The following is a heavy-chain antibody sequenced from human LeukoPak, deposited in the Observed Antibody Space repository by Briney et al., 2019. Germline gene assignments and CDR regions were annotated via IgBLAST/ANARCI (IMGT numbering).Heavy chain of an antibody. D-gene: IGHD5-18*01. CDR2: IYYSGST. CDR3: AREIRDDSYIDY. Sequence: PSETLSLTCTVSGGSISSGSYYWSWIRQHPGKGLEWIGYIYYSGSTNYNPSLKSRVTISVDTSKNQFSLKLSSVTAADTAVYYCAREIRDDSYIDYWGQGTLVTVSS. CDR1: GGSISSGSYY. J-gene: IGHJ4*02. V-gene: IGHV4-61*01.